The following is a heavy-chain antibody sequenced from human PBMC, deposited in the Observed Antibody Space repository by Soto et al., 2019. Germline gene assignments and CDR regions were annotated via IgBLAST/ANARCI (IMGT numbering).Heavy chain of an antibody. V-gene: IGHV3-64*02. CDR1: GFTFSSYA. D-gene: IGHD3-9*01. J-gene: IGHJ3*01. Sequence: GGSLSLSCAASGFTFSSYAMHWVRQAPGKGLEYVSAISSNEGSTYYADSVEGRFTISRDNSKNTLYLHMSSLRAEDTAVYYCADLRYFDWGQGTMVTVSS. CDR3: ADLRYFD. CDR2: ISSNEGST.